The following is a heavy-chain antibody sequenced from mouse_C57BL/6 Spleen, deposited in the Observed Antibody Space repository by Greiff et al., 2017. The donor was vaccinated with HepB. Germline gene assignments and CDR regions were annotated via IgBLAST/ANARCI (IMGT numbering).Heavy chain of an antibody. CDR3: TAKLGRCWYFDV. V-gene: IGHV6-3*01. CDR2: IRLESDNYAT. Sequence: EVKVEESGGGLVQPGGSMKLSCVASGFTFSNYWMNWVRQSPEKGLEWVAQIRLESDNYATHYAESGKGRFTITRDDSKSSVYLQMNNLRAEDTGIYYCTAKLGRCWYFDVWGTGTTVTVSS. CDR1: GFTFSNYW. D-gene: IGHD4-1*01. J-gene: IGHJ1*03.